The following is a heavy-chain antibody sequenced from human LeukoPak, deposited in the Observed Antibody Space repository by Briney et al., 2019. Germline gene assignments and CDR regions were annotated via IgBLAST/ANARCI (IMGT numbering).Heavy chain of an antibody. Sequence: GGSLRLSCSASGFAFSRFAMTWVRQLPGKGLDWVSSSGNGRQTYYGDSVKGRFSVSRDNSKNILCLQMDSLRADDSALYYCAKDANYYDSSGYLIPFDYWGQGTLVTVSS. J-gene: IGHJ4*02. CDR2: SGNGRQT. CDR3: AKDANYYDSSGYLIPFDY. V-gene: IGHV3-23*01. CDR1: GFAFSRFA. D-gene: IGHD3-22*01.